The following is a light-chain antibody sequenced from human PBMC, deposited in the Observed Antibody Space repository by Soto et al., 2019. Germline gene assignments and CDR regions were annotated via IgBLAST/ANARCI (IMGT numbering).Light chain of an antibody. CDR1: QSVTSNS. Sequence: EIVLTQSPGTLSLSPGERATLSCRASQSVTSNSLAWYQQKPGQAPRLLIYGASSRATGIPDRFSGSGSGTDVTLTISRLEPEDFAVYYCQQYGSSPLYTFGQGTKLESK. CDR3: QQYGSSPLYT. CDR2: GAS. J-gene: IGKJ2*01. V-gene: IGKV3-20*01.